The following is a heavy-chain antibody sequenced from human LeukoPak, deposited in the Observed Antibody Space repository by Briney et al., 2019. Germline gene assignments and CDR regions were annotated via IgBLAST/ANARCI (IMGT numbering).Heavy chain of an antibody. Sequence: PGGSLRLSCGTYGFTFRSYGMHWLRQAPSKGLEWVALIQFDESAKYYAGSVKGRFDISRDISRRTLYLQMNSLKTEDTAVYYCAKDKMYWGPYSWGQGTLVTVSS. D-gene: IGHD2-21*01. J-gene: IGHJ5*02. V-gene: IGHV3-30*02. CDR1: GFTFRSYG. CDR2: IQFDESAK. CDR3: AKDKMYWGPYS.